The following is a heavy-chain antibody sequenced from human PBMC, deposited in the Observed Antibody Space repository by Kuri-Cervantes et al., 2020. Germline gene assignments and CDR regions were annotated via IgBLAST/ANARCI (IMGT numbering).Heavy chain of an antibody. CDR1: GFTFSSYG. CDR3: ARGGVRGWYYFDY. Sequence: GGSLRLSCAASGFTFSSYGMHWVRQAPGKGLEWVAVVSHDGNNKFYADSVRGRLTISRDNSNNTLYLQMNSLRPQDTAVYYCARGGVRGWYYFDYWGQGTLVTVSS. J-gene: IGHJ4*02. V-gene: IGHV3-30*03. CDR2: VSHDGNNK. D-gene: IGHD6-19*01.